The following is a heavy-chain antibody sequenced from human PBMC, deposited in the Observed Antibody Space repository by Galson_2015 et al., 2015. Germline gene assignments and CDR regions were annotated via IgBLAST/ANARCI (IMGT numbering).Heavy chain of an antibody. J-gene: IGHJ5*02. CDR1: GGSISSGSYY. D-gene: IGHD3-16*01. CDR2: IYTSGST. V-gene: IGHV4-61*02. CDR3: ARGEGDYVWGRKGANWFDP. Sequence: TLSLTCTVSGGSISSGSYYWSWIRQPAGKGLEWIGRIYTSGSTNYNPSLKSRVTISVDTSKNQFSLKLSSVTAADTAVYYCARGEGDYVWGRKGANWFDPWGQGTLVTVSS.